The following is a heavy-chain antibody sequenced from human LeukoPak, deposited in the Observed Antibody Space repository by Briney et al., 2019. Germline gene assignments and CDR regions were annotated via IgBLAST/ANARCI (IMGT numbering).Heavy chain of an antibody. CDR3: AKGLGWELPPFDY. V-gene: IGHV3-30*02. J-gene: IGHJ4*02. Sequence: GGSLRLSCAASGFTFSSYGMHWVRQAPGKGLEWVAFIRYDGSNKYYADSVKGRFTISRDNSKNTLYLQMNSLRAEDTAVYYCAKGLGWELPPFDYWGQGTLVSVSS. CDR2: IRYDGSNK. CDR1: GFTFSSYG. D-gene: IGHD1-26*01.